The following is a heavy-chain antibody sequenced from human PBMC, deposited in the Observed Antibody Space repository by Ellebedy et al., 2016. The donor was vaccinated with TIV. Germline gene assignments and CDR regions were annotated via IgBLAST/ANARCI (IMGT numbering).Heavy chain of an antibody. V-gene: IGHV3-21*01. CDR3: ARGGRDQWLIDA. CDR2: VNSVSTSM. Sequence: PGGSLRLSCAVSGFPFSSYNMNWIRQAPGKGLEWVSAVNSVSTSMFYADSVKGRFTVSRDNAKNSLYLQMNNLRAEDTAVYYCARGGRDQWLIDAWGQGTLVTVSS. CDR1: GFPFSSYN. D-gene: IGHD6-19*01. J-gene: IGHJ5*02.